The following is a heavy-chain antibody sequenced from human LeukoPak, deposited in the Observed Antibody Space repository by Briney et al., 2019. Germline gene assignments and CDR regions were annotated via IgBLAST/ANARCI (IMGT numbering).Heavy chain of an antibody. CDR2: IYTSGST. V-gene: IGHV4-4*07. CDR3: ARDNGEWLPTYYYYGMDV. Sequence: SETLSLTCTVSGGSISSYYWSWIRQPAGKGLEWIGRIYTSGSTNYNPSPKSRVTMSVDTSKNQFSLKLSSVTAADTAVYYCARDNGEWLPTYYYYGMDVWGQGTTVTVSS. D-gene: IGHD3-3*01. J-gene: IGHJ6*02. CDR1: GGSISSYY.